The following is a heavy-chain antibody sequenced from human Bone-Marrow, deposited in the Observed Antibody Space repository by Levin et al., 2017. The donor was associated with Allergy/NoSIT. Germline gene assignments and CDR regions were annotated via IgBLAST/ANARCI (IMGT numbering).Heavy chain of an antibody. V-gene: IGHV3-21*01. D-gene: IGHD2-2*01. Sequence: GGSLRLSCKASGFNFTNYKMNWVRQAPGKGLEWLSSISRSGPYLYYADSVKGRFTISRDHAKNSLYLQMDSLRAEDTALYYCATLDVVVVPAAIPGRVWGGSHCYDMAVWGKGTTVTVS. J-gene: IGHJ6*03. CDR1: GFNFTNYK. CDR2: ISRSGPYL. CDR3: ATLDVVVVPAAIPGRVWGGSHCYDMAV.